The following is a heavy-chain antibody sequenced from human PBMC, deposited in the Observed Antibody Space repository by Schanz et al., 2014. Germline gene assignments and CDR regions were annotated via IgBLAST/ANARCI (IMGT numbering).Heavy chain of an antibody. D-gene: IGHD1-26*01. CDR3: ARDHTTESYYSAGPPIDY. V-gene: IGHV3-48*01. CDR1: GFSLDIFA. Sequence: EVHLLESGGGLVEPGGSLRLSCATSGFSLDIFAVSWVRQAPGKGPEWVSYIRSSSTPIYYADSVMGRFTISRDNSRNTLYLQMNSLRAEDTAVYYCARDHTTESYYSAGPPIDYWGQGTLLTVSS. J-gene: IGHJ4*02. CDR2: IRSSSTPI.